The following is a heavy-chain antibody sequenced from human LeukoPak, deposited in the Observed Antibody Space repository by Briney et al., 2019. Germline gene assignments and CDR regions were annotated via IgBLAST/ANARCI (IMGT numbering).Heavy chain of an antibody. CDR1: GGTFSSYA. CDR3: AREGGYSGYDGIY. J-gene: IGHJ4*02. V-gene: IGHV1-69*04. CDR2: IILILGIA. Sequence: SVKVSCKASGGTFSSYAISWVRQAPGQGLEWMGRIILILGIANYAQKFQGRVTITADKSASTAYMELSSLRSEDTAVYYCAREGGYSGYDGIYWGQGTLVTVSS. D-gene: IGHD5-12*01.